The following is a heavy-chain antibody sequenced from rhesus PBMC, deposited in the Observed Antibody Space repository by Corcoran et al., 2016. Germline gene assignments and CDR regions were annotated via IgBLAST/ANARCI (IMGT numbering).Heavy chain of an antibody. CDR2: IYGSGSST. J-gene: IGHJ4*01. D-gene: IGHD4-23*01. V-gene: IGHV4-169*01. CDR1: GGSISSSY. Sequence: QLQLQESGPGLVKPSETLSVTCAVSGGSISSSYWSWIRQAPGKGLEWIGYIYGSGSSTNYNPTLKSRVTLSVDTSKNHLSLKLTSVTAADTAVYYCAHEYNNYGAFHYWGQGVLVTVSS. CDR3: AHEYNNYGAFHY.